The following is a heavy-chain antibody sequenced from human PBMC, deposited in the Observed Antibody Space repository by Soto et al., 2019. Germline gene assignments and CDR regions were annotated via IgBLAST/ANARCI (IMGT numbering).Heavy chain of an antibody. V-gene: IGHV4-38-2*01. CDR3: ASDNNSLDI. D-gene: IGHD1-20*01. CDR2: LYHTGDT. CDR1: IYSIISGLL. J-gene: IGHJ6*03. Sequence: SETLSFTCVVSIYSIISGLLWARIREPPGNGLEWVGSLYHTGDTHYNPSLRSQLSMSVDTSKKHVALRLTYLTAADPAVYFCASDNNSLDIWG.